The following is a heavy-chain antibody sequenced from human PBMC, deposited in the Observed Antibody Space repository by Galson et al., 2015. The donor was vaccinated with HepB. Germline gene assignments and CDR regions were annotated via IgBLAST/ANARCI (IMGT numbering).Heavy chain of an antibody. CDR1: GLTFSSYG. V-gene: IGHV3-30*18. CDR3: AKDTWTKYCNSTSCYRGGYMDV. Sequence: SLRLSCAASGLTFSSYGMHWVRQAPGKGLEWVAVISYDGSNKYYADSVKGRFTISRDNSKNTLYLQMNSLRAEDKAVYYCAKDTWTKYCNSTSCYRGGYMDVWGKGTTVTVSS. J-gene: IGHJ6*03. CDR2: ISYDGSNK. D-gene: IGHD2-2*01.